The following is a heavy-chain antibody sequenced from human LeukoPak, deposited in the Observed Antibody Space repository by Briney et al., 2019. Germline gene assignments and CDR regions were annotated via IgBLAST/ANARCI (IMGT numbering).Heavy chain of an antibody. CDR2: IKQDASEK. Sequence: PGRSLRLSFAAAGFTLSNIWMSWVRQPPGKWMEWVANIKQDASEKNYVDSVKGRFNISRDNAKNSLSLQMSSLRGDDTALYYCASEDNTGSSAYWGQGTLVTVSS. CDR1: GFTLSNIW. V-gene: IGHV3-7*01. J-gene: IGHJ4*02. D-gene: IGHD3-22*01. CDR3: ASEDNTGSSAY.